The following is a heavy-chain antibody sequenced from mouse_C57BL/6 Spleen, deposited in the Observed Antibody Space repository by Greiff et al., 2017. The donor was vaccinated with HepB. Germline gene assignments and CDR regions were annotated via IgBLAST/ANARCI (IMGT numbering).Heavy chain of an antibody. Sequence: VMLVESGPGLVAPSQSLSITCTVSGFSLTSYAISWVRQPPGKGLEWLGVIWTGGGTNYNSALKSRLSISKDNSKSQVFLKMNSLQTDDTARYYCARNWGGSSYDYFDVWGTGTTVTVSS. J-gene: IGHJ1*03. CDR3: ARNWGGSSYDYFDV. V-gene: IGHV2-9-1*01. CDR1: GFSLTSYA. CDR2: IWTGGGT. D-gene: IGHD1-1*01.